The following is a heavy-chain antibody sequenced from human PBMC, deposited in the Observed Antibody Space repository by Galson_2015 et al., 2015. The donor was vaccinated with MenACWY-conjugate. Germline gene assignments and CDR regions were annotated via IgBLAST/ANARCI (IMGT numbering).Heavy chain of an antibody. V-gene: IGHV6-1*01. D-gene: IGHD5-12*01. Sequence: CAISGDSVSSNGAAWNWIRQAPSRGLEWLGRTFYRSAWNYEYAASVKSRIRVNPDTSKNQFSLQLNSVTPEDTAVYYCARGVGSGNNYYFDYWGQGILVTVSS. CDR3: ARGVGSGNNYYFDY. J-gene: IGHJ4*02. CDR1: GDSVSSNGAA. CDR2: TFYRSAWNY.